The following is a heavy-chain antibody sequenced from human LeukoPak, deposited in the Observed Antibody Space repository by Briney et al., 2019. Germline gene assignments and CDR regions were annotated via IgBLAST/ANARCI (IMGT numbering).Heavy chain of an antibody. Sequence: PGGSLRLSCTASGFTFNSYPMNWVRQAPGKGLEWVSSVSGSGSHTYYADSVKGRFTISRDNSKNTLDLQMHSLRAEDTALYYCAKEVLGGNYGDYAVDYWGQGTLVTVSS. D-gene: IGHD4-17*01. J-gene: IGHJ4*02. CDR1: GFTFNSYP. CDR2: VSGSGSHT. CDR3: AKEVLGGNYGDYAVDY. V-gene: IGHV3-23*01.